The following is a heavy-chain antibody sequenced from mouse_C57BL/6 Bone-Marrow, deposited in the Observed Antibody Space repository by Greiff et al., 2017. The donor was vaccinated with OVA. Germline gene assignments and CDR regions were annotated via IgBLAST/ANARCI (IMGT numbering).Heavy chain of an antibody. D-gene: IGHD2-5*01. J-gene: IGHJ2*01. Sequence: QVQLQQSGAELARPGASVKLSCKASGYTFTGYGISWVKQRPGQGLEWIGWIFPGSGSTYYNEKFKGKATLTVDKSSSTAYMLLSSLTSEDSAVYFCATGGPYYSNSLYFDYWGQGTTLTVSS. CDR3: ATGGPYYSNSLYFDY. CDR1: GYTFTGYG. CDR2: IFPGSGST. V-gene: IGHV1-75*01.